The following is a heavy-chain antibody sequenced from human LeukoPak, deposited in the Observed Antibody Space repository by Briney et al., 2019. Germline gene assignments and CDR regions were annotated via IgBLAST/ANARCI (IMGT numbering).Heavy chain of an antibody. J-gene: IGHJ5*02. Sequence: QTGGSLRLSCAASGFTFSSYWMHWVRQAPGKGPVWVSRINNDGSGTTYADSVKGRFTISRDNSKNTLYLQMNSLRAEDTAVYYCARDVGVRGDLPWGQGTLVTVSS. V-gene: IGHV3-74*01. CDR2: INNDGSGT. CDR1: GFTFSSYW. D-gene: IGHD3-10*01. CDR3: ARDVGVRGDLP.